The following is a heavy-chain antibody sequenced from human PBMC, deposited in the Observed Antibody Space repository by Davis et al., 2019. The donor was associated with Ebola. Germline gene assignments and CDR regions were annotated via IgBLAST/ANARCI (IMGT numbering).Heavy chain of an antibody. D-gene: IGHD3-22*01. CDR1: GFTFSSYA. J-gene: IGHJ4*02. CDR2: ISSNGGST. Sequence: PGGSLRLSCAASGFTFSSYAMHWVRQAPGKGLEYVSAISSNGGSTYYADSVKGRFTISRDNAKNSLYLQMNSLRAEDTALYYCAKLYDSSGDHWGQGTLVTVSS. CDR3: AKLYDSSGDH. V-gene: IGHV3-64*02.